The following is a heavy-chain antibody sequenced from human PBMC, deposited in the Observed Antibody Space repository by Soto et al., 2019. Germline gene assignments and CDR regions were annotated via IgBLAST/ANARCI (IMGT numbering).Heavy chain of an antibody. Sequence: SETLSLTCAVYGGSFSGYYWSWIRQPPGKGLEWIGEINHSGSTNYNPSLKSRVTISVDTSKNQFSLKLSSVTAADTAVYYCARGLTPIPRSFSSSSSKYYFDYWGQGTLVTVSS. J-gene: IGHJ4*02. D-gene: IGHD6-6*01. CDR3: ARGLTPIPRSFSSSSSKYYFDY. V-gene: IGHV4-34*01. CDR1: GGSFSGYY. CDR2: INHSGST.